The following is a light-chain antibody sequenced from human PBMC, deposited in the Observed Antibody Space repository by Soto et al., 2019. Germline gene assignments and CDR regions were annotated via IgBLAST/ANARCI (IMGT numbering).Light chain of an antibody. CDR3: QKYNSAPV. CDR2: AAS. Sequence: IQFTHSPSSLSSSVVYIFTITCRASQGISSYLAWYQQKPGKAPKLLIYAASTLQSGVPSRFSGSGSGTDFTLTISSLQPEDVATYYCQKYNSAPVFGGGTKVDIK. V-gene: IGKV1-27*01. CDR1: QGISSY. J-gene: IGKJ4*01.